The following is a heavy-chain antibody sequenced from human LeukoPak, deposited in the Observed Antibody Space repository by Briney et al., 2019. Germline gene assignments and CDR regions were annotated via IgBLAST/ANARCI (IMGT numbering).Heavy chain of an antibody. J-gene: IGHJ4*02. CDR1: GGPISSYY. V-gene: IGHV4-59*01. D-gene: IGHD6-6*01. CDR2: IYYSGST. CDR3: ARGARIAARRDYFDY. Sequence: PSETLSLTCTVSGGPISSYYWSWIRQPPGKGLEWIGYIYYSGSTNYNPSLKSRVTISVDTSKNQFSLKLSSVTAADTAVYYCARGARIAARRDYFDYWGQGTLVTVSS.